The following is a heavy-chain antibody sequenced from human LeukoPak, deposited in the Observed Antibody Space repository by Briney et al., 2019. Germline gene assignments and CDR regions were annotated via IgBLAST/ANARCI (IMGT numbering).Heavy chain of an antibody. Sequence: PGGSLRLSCAASGFSFNTYGMHWVRQAPGKGLEWVAFIQYDGNNEFYADSVKGRFTISRDNSKNTLYLQMSSLRAEDTAVYYCARGSSGYYYVLFDYWGQGTLVTVSS. CDR3: ARGSSGYYYVLFDY. CDR1: GFSFNTYG. V-gene: IGHV3-30*02. J-gene: IGHJ4*02. CDR2: IQYDGNNE. D-gene: IGHD3-22*01.